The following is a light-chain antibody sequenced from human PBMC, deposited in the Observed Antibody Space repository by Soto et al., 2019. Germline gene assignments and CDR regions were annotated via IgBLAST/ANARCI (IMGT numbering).Light chain of an antibody. CDR2: DAS. Sequence: DIVLTQSPGTVSLSPGYRATLSCMASQSVSSSYLAWYQQKPGQAPRLLIYDASSRATGIPDRFSGGGSGTDFTLTISSLEPEDFAVYFCHQRNKFGQGTRLEIK. CDR3: HQRNK. J-gene: IGKJ5*01. CDR1: QSVSSSY. V-gene: IGKV3D-20*02.